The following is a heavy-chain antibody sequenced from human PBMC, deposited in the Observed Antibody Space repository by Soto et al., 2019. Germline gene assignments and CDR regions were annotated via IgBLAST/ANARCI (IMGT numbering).Heavy chain of an antibody. V-gene: IGHV1-18*01. J-gene: IGHJ3*02. D-gene: IGHD3-22*01. CDR3: SRDYFYYDSSTYFEDTFDI. Sequence: QVQLVQSGAEVRNPGASVKVSCKASGYTFASYGLSWVRQAPGQGLEWMGWISGRNGDTNYAQKVRGRITLTTDTSTDTAYMELRSLRSDDTAVYYCSRDYFYYDSSTYFEDTFDIWGQGTIVTVSS. CDR2: ISGRNGDT. CDR1: GYTFASYG.